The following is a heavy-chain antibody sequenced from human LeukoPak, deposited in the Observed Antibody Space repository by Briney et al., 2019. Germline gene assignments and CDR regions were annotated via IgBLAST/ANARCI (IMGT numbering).Heavy chain of an antibody. V-gene: IGHV1-18*04. J-gene: IGHJ6*04. CDR2: ISAYKGNI. D-gene: IGHD3-10*01. Sequence: ASVKVSCKTSDYTFTSYGISWVRQAPGQGLEWMAWISAYKGNINYAQKLQGRVTVTTDTSTSTVYMELRSLRYDDTAVYYCARTTPLWFGGTLDVWGNGTTVTVSS. CDR1: DYTFTSYG. CDR3: ARTTPLWFGGTLDV.